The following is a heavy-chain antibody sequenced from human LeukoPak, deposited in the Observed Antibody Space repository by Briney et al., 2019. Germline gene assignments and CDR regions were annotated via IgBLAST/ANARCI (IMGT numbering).Heavy chain of an antibody. V-gene: IGHV3-30*02. Sequence: GGSLRLSCAASGFTFSSYGMHWVRQAPGKGLEWVALTRYDGSNKYYADSVKDRFTISRDNARNSLYLQMNSLRAEDTAVYYCARDWRTQVLHPYYFEYWGQGVLVTVSS. CDR3: ARDWRTQVLHPYYFEY. J-gene: IGHJ4*02. CDR1: GFTFSSYG. CDR2: TRYDGSNK. D-gene: IGHD3-16*01.